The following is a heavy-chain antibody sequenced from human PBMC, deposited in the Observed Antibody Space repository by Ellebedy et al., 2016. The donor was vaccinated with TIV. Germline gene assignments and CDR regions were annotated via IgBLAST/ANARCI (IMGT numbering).Heavy chain of an antibody. D-gene: IGHD5-18*01. V-gene: IGHV3-30*02. Sequence: GESLKISCAASGFTFSSYGMHWVRQAPGKGLEWVAFIRYDGSNKYYADSVKGRFTISRDNSKNTLYLQMNSLRAEDTAVYYCAKDDGGYSYGYVPNYWGQGTLVTVSS. CDR2: IRYDGSNK. J-gene: IGHJ4*02. CDR1: GFTFSSYG. CDR3: AKDDGGYSYGYVPNY.